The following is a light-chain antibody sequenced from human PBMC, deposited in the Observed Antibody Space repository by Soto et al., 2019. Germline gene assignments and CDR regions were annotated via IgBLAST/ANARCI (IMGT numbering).Light chain of an antibody. Sequence: SYELTQPPSVSVAPGQTASVTCGGNILGSKIVHWYQQRPGQAPVLVVSDDSNRPSGIPERFSGSHSGNTATLTISRVEAGDEADYYCGTWDGGLSGMLFGGGTKLTVL. CDR3: GTWDGGLSGML. CDR1: ILGSKI. J-gene: IGLJ2*01. V-gene: IGLV3-21*02. CDR2: DDS.